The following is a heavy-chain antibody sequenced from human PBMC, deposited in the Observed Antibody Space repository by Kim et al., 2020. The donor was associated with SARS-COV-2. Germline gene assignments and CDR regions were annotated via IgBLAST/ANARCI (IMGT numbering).Heavy chain of an antibody. CDR3: ARVNSSSWYRHFDY. J-gene: IGHJ4*02. Sequence: NPSIRSRVTISVDTSKNQLSLKMSSVTAADTAVYYCARVNSSSWYRHFDYWGQGTLVTVSS. V-gene: IGHV4-59*01. D-gene: IGHD6-13*01.